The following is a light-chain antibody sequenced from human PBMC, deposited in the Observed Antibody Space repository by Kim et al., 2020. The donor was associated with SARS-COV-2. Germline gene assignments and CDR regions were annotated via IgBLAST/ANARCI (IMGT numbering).Light chain of an antibody. Sequence: ASTGDKVPIDCRVSQGISSYLASYQQKPGKAPELLIYAASTLQSGVPSRFSGSGSGTDFTLTISCLQSEDFATYYCQQYYSFPWTFGQGTKVDIK. J-gene: IGKJ1*01. CDR2: AAS. CDR1: QGISSY. V-gene: IGKV1D-8*01. CDR3: QQYYSFPWT.